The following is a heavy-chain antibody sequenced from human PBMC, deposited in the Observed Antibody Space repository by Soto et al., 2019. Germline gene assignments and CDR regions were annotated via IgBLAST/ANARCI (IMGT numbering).Heavy chain of an antibody. D-gene: IGHD3-10*01. CDR2: IYYSGST. V-gene: IGHV4-39*01. CDR1: GGSISSSSYY. CDR3: ARLLSTMVRGVATDAFDI. J-gene: IGHJ3*02. Sequence: QLQLQESGPGLVKPSETLSLTCTVSGGSISSSSYYWGWIRQPPGKGLEWIGSIYYSGSTYYNPSFKSRVTISVDTSKNQFSLKLSSVTAADTAVYYCARLLSTMVRGVATDAFDIWGQGTMVTVSS.